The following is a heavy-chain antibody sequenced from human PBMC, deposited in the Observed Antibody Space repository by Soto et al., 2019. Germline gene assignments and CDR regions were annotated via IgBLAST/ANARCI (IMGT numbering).Heavy chain of an antibody. V-gene: IGHV4-39*01. J-gene: IGHJ4*02. Sequence: TLSLTCTVSSGSISVTNVFWGWVRQPPGKGLEWIGNVDYSGTAYFSPSLATRVTFHVDTSKNQFSLTLYSVTAADTAVYYCSRITGRHLDYWGQGILVTVSS. CDR2: VDYSGTA. CDR1: SGSISVTNVF. D-gene: IGHD1-20*01. CDR3: SRITGRHLDY.